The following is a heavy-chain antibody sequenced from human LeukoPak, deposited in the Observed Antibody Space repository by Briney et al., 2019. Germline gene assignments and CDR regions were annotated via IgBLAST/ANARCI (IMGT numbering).Heavy chain of an antibody. CDR2: ISGSGGST. V-gene: IGHV3-23*01. Sequence: GGSLRLSCAASGFTFSSYAMSWVRQAPGKGLEWVSAISGSGGSTYYADSVKGRFTISRDNSKNTLYLQMNSLRAEDTAVYYCAKSLLGSGSYYNPPFDYWGQGTLVTVSS. D-gene: IGHD3-10*01. CDR3: AKSLLGSGSYYNPPFDY. J-gene: IGHJ4*02. CDR1: GFTFSSYA.